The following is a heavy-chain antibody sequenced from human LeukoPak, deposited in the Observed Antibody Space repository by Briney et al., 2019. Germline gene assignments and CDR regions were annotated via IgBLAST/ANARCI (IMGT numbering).Heavy chain of an antibody. Sequence: GGSLRLPCAASGFTFSSYSMNWVRQAPGKGLEWVSSISSSSSYIYYADSVKGRFTISRDNAKNSLYLQMNSLRAEDTAVYYCARDQGGSYYRDAFDIWGQGTMVTVSS. CDR2: ISSSSSYI. D-gene: IGHD1-26*01. V-gene: IGHV3-21*01. CDR1: GFTFSSYS. J-gene: IGHJ3*02. CDR3: ARDQGGSYYRDAFDI.